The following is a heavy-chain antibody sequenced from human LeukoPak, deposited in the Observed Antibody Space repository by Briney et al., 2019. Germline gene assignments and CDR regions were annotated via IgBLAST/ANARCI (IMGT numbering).Heavy chain of an antibody. D-gene: IGHD3-3*01. CDR1: GYSINSGYT. CDR2: IYHSGGT. V-gene: IGHV4-38-2*02. CDR3: ARQITIFGVVVSGWFDP. J-gene: IGHJ5*02. Sequence: SETLSLTCTVSGYSINSGYTWGWIRQPPGKGLEWIGNIYHSGGTYYNPSLTSRVTISVDTSKNQFSLKLSSVTAADTAVYYCARQITIFGVVVSGWFDPWGQGTLVTVSS.